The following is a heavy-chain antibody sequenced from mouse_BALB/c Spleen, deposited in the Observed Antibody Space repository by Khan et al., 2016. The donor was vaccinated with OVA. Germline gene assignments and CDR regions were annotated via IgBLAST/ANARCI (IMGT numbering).Heavy chain of an antibody. V-gene: IGHV2-2*02. Sequence: QVQLQQSGPGLVRPSQSLSITCTVSGFSLTTYGVHWVRQSPGKGLEWLGVIWSGGSTDYSAAFISRLSISKDNSKSQVFFKMNSLQPNDTAIYYCARNYEYDEGLAYWGQGTLVTVSA. CDR2: IWSGGST. J-gene: IGHJ3*01. CDR1: GFSLTTYG. CDR3: ARNYEYDEGLAY. D-gene: IGHD2-4*01.